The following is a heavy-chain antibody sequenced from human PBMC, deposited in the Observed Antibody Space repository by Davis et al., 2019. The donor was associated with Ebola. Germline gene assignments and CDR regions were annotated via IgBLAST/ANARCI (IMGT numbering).Heavy chain of an antibody. J-gene: IGHJ2*01. CDR3: AKTYTIFGVVLNWYFDL. CDR2: ISGSGSTT. D-gene: IGHD3-3*01. Sequence: GESLKISCAASGFTFRGYAMSWVRQAPGKGLEWVAGISGSGSTTYYADSVKGRFTISRDNSKNTLYLQMNSLRAEDTAVYYCAKTYTIFGVVLNWYFDLWGRGTLVTVSS. CDR1: GFTFRGYA. V-gene: IGHV3-23*01.